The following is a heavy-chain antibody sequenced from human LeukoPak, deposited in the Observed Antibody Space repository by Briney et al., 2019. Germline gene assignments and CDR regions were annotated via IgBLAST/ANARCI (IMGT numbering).Heavy chain of an antibody. V-gene: IGHV1-2*02. D-gene: IGHD2-15*01. J-gene: IGHJ6*02. CDR3: ARQRLVVVVASYYYGMDV. CDR2: INPNSGGT. CDR1: GYTFTGYY. Sequence: ASVKVSCKASGYTFTGYYMHWVRQAPGQGLEWMGWINPNSGGTNYAQKFQGRVTMTRDTSIGTAYMELSRLRSDDTAVYYCARQRLVVVVASYYYGMDVWGQGTTVTVSS.